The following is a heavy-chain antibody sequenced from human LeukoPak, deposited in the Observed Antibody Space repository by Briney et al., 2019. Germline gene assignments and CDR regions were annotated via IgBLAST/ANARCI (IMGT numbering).Heavy chain of an antibody. J-gene: IGHJ6*03. V-gene: IGHV3-7*01. CDR2: IKQDGSEK. CDR1: GFTFSSYW. Sequence: GGSLRLSCAASGFTFSSYWMSWVRQAPGKGLEWVANIKQDGSEKYYVDSVKGRFTISRDNAKNSLYLQMNSLRAEDTAVYYCASCTSCYTVYYYYYYMDVWGKGTTITVSS. CDR3: ASCTSCYTVYYYYYYMDV. D-gene: IGHD2-2*02.